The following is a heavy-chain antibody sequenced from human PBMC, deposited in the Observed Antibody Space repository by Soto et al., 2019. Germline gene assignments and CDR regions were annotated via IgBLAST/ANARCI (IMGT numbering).Heavy chain of an antibody. V-gene: IGHV4-30-4*01. CDR3: ARGRYCLTGRCFPNWFDS. D-gene: IGHD2-15*01. CDR1: GDSISSVDYF. J-gene: IGHJ5*01. CDR2: IYKSATT. Sequence: SETLSLTCSVSGDSISSVDYFWAWIRQPPGQALEYVGYIYKSATTYYNPSFESRVAISLDTSKSQFSLNVTSVTAADTAVYFCARGRYCLTGRCFPNWFDSWGQGTLVTVSS.